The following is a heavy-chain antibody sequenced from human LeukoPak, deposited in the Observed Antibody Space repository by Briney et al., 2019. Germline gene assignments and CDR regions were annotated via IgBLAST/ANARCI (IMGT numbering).Heavy chain of an antibody. Sequence: PSETLSLTCTVSGGSISSGGYYWSWIRQHPGKGLEWIGYIYYSGSTYYNPSLESRVTISVDTSKNQFSLKLSSVTAADTAVYYCARDCIRHDSSGYYYYYGMDVWGQGTTVTVSS. CDR2: IYYSGST. CDR3: ARDCIRHDSSGYYYYYGMDV. CDR1: GGSISSGGYY. D-gene: IGHD3-22*01. J-gene: IGHJ6*02. V-gene: IGHV4-31*03.